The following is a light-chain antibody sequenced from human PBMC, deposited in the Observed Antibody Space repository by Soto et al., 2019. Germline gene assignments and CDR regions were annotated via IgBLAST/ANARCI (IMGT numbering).Light chain of an antibody. J-gene: IGKJ1*01. CDR1: QSISRY. CDR2: AAS. V-gene: IGKV1-9*01. CDR3: QHYNSYSEA. Sequence: DIHMNESPASLSASVGDRVTITCRASQSISRYLNWYQQKPGKAPKLLIYAASSLLSGVPSRFSGSGSGTEFTLTISSLQPDDFATYYCQHYNSYSEAFGQGTKVDI.